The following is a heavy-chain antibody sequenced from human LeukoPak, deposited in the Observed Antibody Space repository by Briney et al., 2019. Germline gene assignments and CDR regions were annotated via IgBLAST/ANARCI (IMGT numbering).Heavy chain of an antibody. J-gene: IGHJ6*03. CDR2: ISGSGGST. V-gene: IGHV3-23*01. D-gene: IGHD3-10*01. Sequence: GGTLRLSCAASGFSFSGNGISWVRQAPGKGLEWVSAISGSGGSTYYADSVKGRFTISRDNPKNSLYLQMNSLRADDTVVFFCARIAAMLRGAYSFYYMEVWGKGTTVTVSS. CDR1: GFSFSGNG. CDR3: ARIAAMLRGAYSFYYMEV.